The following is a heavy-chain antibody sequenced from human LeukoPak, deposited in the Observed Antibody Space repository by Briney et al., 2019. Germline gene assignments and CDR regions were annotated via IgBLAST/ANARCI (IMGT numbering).Heavy chain of an antibody. Sequence: ASVTVSCKASGYTFTSYGISWVRQAPGQGLEWMGWISAYNGNTNYAQKFQGRVTMTRDTSISTAYMELSRLRSDDTAVYYCARDKTGAKYDILSYYYYMDVWGKGTTVTISS. J-gene: IGHJ6*03. CDR1: GYTFTSYG. CDR3: ARDKTGAKYDILSYYYYMDV. V-gene: IGHV1-18*01. D-gene: IGHD3-9*01. CDR2: ISAYNGNT.